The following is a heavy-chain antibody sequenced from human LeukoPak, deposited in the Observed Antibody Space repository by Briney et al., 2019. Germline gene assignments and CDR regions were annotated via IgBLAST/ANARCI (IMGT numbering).Heavy chain of an antibody. CDR1: GYTFTGYY. CDR2: INPNSGGT. V-gene: IGHV1-2*02. Sequence: ASVKVSCKASGYTFTGYYMHWVRQAPGQGLEWMGWINPNSGGTNYAQKFQGRVTITRDMSTSTAYMELSSLRSEDTAVYYCAATSSSGRKGTYYYYYMDVWGKGTTVTVSS. CDR3: AATSSSGRKGTYYYYYMDV. J-gene: IGHJ6*03. D-gene: IGHD6-19*01.